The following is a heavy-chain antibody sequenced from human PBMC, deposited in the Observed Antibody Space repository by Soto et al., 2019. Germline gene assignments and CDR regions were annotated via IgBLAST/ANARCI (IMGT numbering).Heavy chain of an antibody. J-gene: IGHJ4*02. CDR2: IYYSGST. CDR1: GGSISSGDYY. V-gene: IGHV4-30-4*01. CDR3: ARGRYGDYYYFDY. D-gene: IGHD4-17*01. Sequence: PSETLSLTCTVSGGSISSGDYYWSWIRQPPGKGLEWIGYIYYSGSTYYNPSLKSRVTISVDTSKNQFSLKLSSVTAADTAVYYCARGRYGDYYYFDYWGQGTLVTVSS.